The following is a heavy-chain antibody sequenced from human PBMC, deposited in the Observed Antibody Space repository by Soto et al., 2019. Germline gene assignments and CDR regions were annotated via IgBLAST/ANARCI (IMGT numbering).Heavy chain of an antibody. J-gene: IGHJ4*02. CDR1: GGSFTGYY. Sequence: QVQLQQWGAGLLKPSETLSLTCAVNGGSFTGYYWSWVLQPPGKGLEWIGEIKDGGITNYSPSLRSRVTISADVPKKQFSLKVTSVTAADTAVYYCTRGQEGVVATHWDQGTLVTVSS. D-gene: IGHD5-12*01. CDR3: TRGQEGVVATH. CDR2: IKDGGIT. V-gene: IGHV4-34*01.